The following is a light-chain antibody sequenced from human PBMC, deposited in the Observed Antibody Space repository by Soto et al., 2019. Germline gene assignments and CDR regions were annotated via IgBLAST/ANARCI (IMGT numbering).Light chain of an antibody. CDR2: EVS. Sequence: QSALTQPASVSGSPGQSITISCTGTSSDVGGYNYVSWYQQHPGKAPKLMIYEVSNRPSGVSNRFSGSKSGNTASLTISGLQAEDEAHYYCSSYTSSSTLEVFGGGTKVTLL. CDR1: SSDVGGYNY. V-gene: IGLV2-14*01. J-gene: IGLJ3*02. CDR3: SSYTSSSTLEV.